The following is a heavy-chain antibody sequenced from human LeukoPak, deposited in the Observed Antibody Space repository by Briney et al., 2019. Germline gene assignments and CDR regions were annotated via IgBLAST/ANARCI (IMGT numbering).Heavy chain of an antibody. CDR1: GGSITSYY. D-gene: IGHD3-22*01. V-gene: IGHV4-59*01. J-gene: IGHJ4*02. CDR3: ARDWTSGFHSLDY. CDR2: INYRGST. Sequence: SETLSLTCTVSGGSITSYYWSWIRQPPGKGLEWIGYINYRGSTNHNPSLTSRVTISVDTSKNQFSLKLSSVTAADTAVYYCARDWTSGFHSLDYWGQGTLVTVSS.